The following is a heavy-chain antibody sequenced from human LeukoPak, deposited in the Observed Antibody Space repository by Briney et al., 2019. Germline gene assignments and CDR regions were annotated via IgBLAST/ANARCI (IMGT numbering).Heavy chain of an antibody. CDR2: ISSSGTTI. Sequence: GGSLRLSCAASGFNFSSFEMNWVRQAPGKGLEWISYISSSGTTISYAHSVKGRFTISRDNANNSLFLQMNSLRAEDTAVYYCAKGGITMVRRYGMDVWGQGTTVTVSS. D-gene: IGHD3-10*01. CDR3: AKGGITMVRRYGMDV. V-gene: IGHV3-48*03. CDR1: GFNFSSFE. J-gene: IGHJ6*02.